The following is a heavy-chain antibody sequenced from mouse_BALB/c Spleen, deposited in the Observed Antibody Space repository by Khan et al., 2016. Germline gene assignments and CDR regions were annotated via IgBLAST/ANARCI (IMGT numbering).Heavy chain of an antibody. CDR3: ARTFTTVVPSMDY. CDR1: GFTFSSYG. J-gene: IGHJ4*01. CDR2: INSNGGST. V-gene: IGHV5-6-3*01. Sequence: EVQLVESGGGLVQPGGSLKLSCAAPGFTFSSYGVSWVRQTPDKRLELVATINSNGGSTYYPDSVKGRFTISRDNAKNTLYLQMSSLKSEDTAMYYCARTFTTVVPSMDYWGHGTSVTVSS. D-gene: IGHD1-1*01.